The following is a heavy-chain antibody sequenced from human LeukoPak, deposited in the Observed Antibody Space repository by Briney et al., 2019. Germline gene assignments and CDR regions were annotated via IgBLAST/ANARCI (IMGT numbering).Heavy chain of an antibody. CDR3: ARVELRSFDWLFPFDY. J-gene: IGHJ4*02. CDR2: IYPGDSDT. V-gene: IGHV5-51*01. D-gene: IGHD3-9*01. Sequence: GESLKISCKGSGYSFTSYWIGWVRQMPGKGLEWMGIIYPGDSDTRYSPSFQGQVTISADKSISTAYLQWSSLKASDTAMYYCARVELRSFDWLFPFDYWGQGTLVTVSS. CDR1: GYSFTSYW.